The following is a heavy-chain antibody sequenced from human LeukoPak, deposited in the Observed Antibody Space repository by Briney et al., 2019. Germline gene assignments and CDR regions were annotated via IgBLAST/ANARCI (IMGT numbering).Heavy chain of an antibody. CDR2: ISDSGITT. CDR1: GITLSNYG. CDR3: AKRGVVIRVILVGFHKEAYYFDS. V-gene: IGHV3-23*01. J-gene: IGHJ4*02. Sequence: GGSLRLSCAVAGITLSNYGMSWVRQAPGKGLEWVAGISDSGITTNYADSVKGRFTISRDNPKDTLYLQMNSLRAEDTAVYFCAKRGVVIRVILVGFHKEAYYFDSWGQGALVTVSS. D-gene: IGHD3-22*01.